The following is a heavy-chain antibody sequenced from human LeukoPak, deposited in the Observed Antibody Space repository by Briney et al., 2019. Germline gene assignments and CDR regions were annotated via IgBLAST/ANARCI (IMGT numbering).Heavy chain of an antibody. J-gene: IGHJ4*02. Sequence: SETLSLTCTVSGGSISSSSYYWGWIRQPPGKGLEWIGSIYYSGSTYYNPSLKSRVTISVDTSKNQFSLKLSTVTAADTAVYYCARDHYSSSYWGQGTLVTVSS. CDR1: GGSISSSSYY. V-gene: IGHV4-39*07. D-gene: IGHD6-13*01. CDR2: IYYSGST. CDR3: ARDHYSSSY.